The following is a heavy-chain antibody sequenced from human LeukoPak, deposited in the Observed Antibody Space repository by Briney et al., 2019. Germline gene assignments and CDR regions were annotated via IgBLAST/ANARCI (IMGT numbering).Heavy chain of an antibody. CDR1: GFTFSSYG. D-gene: IGHD4-17*01. Sequence: GGSLRLSCAASGFTFSSYGMSWVRQAPGKGLEWVSAISGSGGSTYYADSVKGRFTISRDNSKNTLYLQMNSLRAEDTAVYYCAKVLDYGDYGDAFDIWGQGTMVTVSS. CDR2: ISGSGGST. CDR3: AKVLDYGDYGDAFDI. V-gene: IGHV3-23*01. J-gene: IGHJ3*02.